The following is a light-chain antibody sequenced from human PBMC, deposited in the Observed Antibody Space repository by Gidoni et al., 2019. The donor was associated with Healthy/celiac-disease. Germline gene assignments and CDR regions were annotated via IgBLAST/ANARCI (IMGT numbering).Light chain of an antibody. V-gene: IGKV1-27*01. CDR1: QGSSNY. CDR3: QKYNSAPSWT. Sequence: ITCRASQGSSNYLAWYQQKPGKVPKLLIYAASTLQSGVPSRFSGSGSGTDFTLTISSLQPEDVATYYCQKYNSAPSWTFGQGTKVEIK. CDR2: AAS. J-gene: IGKJ1*01.